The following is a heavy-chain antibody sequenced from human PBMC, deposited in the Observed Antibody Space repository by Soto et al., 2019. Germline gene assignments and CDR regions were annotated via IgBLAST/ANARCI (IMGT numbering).Heavy chain of an antibody. CDR1: GGSISSYY. Sequence: SETLSLTCTVSGGSISSYYWSWIRQPPGKGLEWIGYIYYSGSTNYNPSLKSRVTISVDTSKNQFSLKLSSVTAADTAVYYWARGLYYDILTGPFDYWGQGTLV. J-gene: IGHJ4*02. CDR2: IYYSGST. V-gene: IGHV4-59*01. D-gene: IGHD3-9*01. CDR3: ARGLYYDILTGPFDY.